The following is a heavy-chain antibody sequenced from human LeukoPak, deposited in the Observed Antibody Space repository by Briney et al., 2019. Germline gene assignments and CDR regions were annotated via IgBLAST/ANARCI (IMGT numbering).Heavy chain of an antibody. CDR1: GFTFSSYG. V-gene: IGHV3-30*18. J-gene: IGHJ4*02. D-gene: IGHD3-3*01. CDR3: AKFGELFNTLTYYDFWSGYYNGDY. CDR2: ISYDGSNK. Sequence: GGSLRLSCAASGFTFSSYGMHWVRQAPGKGLEWVAVISYDGSNKYYADSVKGRFTISRDNSKNTLYLQMNSLRAEDTAVYYCAKFGELFNTLTYYDFWSGYYNGDYWGQGTLVTVSS.